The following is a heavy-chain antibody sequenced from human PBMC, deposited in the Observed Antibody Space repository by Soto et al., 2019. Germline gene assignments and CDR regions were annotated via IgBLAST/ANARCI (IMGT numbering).Heavy chain of an antibody. J-gene: IGHJ4*02. CDR1: GGSFSGYY. V-gene: IGHV4-34*01. Sequence: QVQLQQWGAGLLKPSETLSLTCAVYGGSFSGYYWSWIRQPPGKGLEWMGEIKHSGSTNYHPSLNSHVTISVHTSKNQFSLKLNTVTAAGTAVYYCARQGGTSTSYWGQGTLVTVSS. CDR3: ARQGGTSTSY. CDR2: IKHSGST. D-gene: IGHD2-2*01.